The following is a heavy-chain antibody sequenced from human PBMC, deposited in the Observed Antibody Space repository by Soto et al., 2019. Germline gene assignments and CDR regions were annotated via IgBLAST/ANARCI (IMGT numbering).Heavy chain of an antibody. CDR3: ARSPTVTLATTVNFDY. Sequence: PGESLKISCEASGYRFTNYWIGWVRQMPGKGLEWMGIIYPGDSDTRYSPSFQGQVTISDDKSISTAYLQWSSLKASDTAMYYCARSPTVTLATTVNFDYWGQGTLVTVSS. CDR2: IYPGDSDT. J-gene: IGHJ4*02. V-gene: IGHV5-51*01. CDR1: GYRFTNYW. D-gene: IGHD4-17*01.